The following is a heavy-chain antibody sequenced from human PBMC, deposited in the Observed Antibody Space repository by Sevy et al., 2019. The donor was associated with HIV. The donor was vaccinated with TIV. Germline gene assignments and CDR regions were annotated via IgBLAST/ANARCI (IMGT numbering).Heavy chain of an antibody. CDR2: INHGGST. V-gene: IGHV4-34*01. D-gene: IGHD3-22*01. CDR1: GGSFSGYY. J-gene: IGHJ5*02. Sequence: SETLSLTCAVYGGSFSGYYWSWIRQPPGKGLEWIGEINHGGSTNYNPSLKSRVTISVDTSKNQFSLKLSSVTAADTAVYYCASVDSSGYYSGNNWFDPWGQGTLVTVSS. CDR3: ASVDSSGYYSGNNWFDP.